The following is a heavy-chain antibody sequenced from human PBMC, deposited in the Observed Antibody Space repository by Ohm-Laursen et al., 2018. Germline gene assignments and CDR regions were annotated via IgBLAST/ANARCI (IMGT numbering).Heavy chain of an antibody. Sequence: SSLRLSCAASGFTFDDYAMHWVRQAPGKGLEWVSGISWNSGSIGYADSVKGRFTVSRDISKNTVYLQMNSLRAEDTAVYYCARDRILAAAYNGMDVWGQGTTVTVSS. CDR1: GFTFDDYA. J-gene: IGHJ6*02. CDR2: ISWNSGSI. V-gene: IGHV3-9*01. D-gene: IGHD6-13*01. CDR3: ARDRILAAAYNGMDV.